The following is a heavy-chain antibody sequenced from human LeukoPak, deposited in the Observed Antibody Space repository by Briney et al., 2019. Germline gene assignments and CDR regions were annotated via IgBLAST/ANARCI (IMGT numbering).Heavy chain of an antibody. Sequence: SETLSLTCAVYGGSFSGYYWSWIRQPPGKGLEWIGEINHSGSTNYNPSLKSRVTISVDTSKNQFSLKLSSVTAADTAVYYCARTWYSCSWYGFDYWGQGTLVTVSS. D-gene: IGHD6-13*01. J-gene: IGHJ4*02. CDR3: ARTWYSCSWYGFDY. CDR2: INHSGST. CDR1: GGSFSGYY. V-gene: IGHV4-34*01.